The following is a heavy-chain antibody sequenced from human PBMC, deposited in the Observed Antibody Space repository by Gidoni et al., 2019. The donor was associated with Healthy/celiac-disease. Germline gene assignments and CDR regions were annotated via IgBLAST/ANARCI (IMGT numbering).Heavy chain of an antibody. Sequence: QVQLQQWGAGLLKPSETLSLTCAVYGGSFSGYYWSWIRQPPGKGLEWMGEINHSGSTNYNPSLKSRVTISVDTSKNQFSLKLSSVTAADTAVYYCARVLGFWSCYYSPQKKDAFDIWGQGTMVTVSS. J-gene: IGHJ3*02. V-gene: IGHV4-34*01. D-gene: IGHD3-3*01. CDR3: ARVLGFWSCYYSPQKKDAFDI. CDR2: INHSGST. CDR1: GGSFSGYY.